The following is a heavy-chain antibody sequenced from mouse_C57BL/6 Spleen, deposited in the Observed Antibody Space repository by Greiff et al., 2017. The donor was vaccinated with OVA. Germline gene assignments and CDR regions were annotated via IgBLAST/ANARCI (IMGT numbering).Heavy chain of an antibody. D-gene: IGHD2-3*01. CDR3: ARGDGYYKYFDV. Sequence: EVQLQQSGPVLVKPGASVKMSCKASGYTFTDYYMNWVKQSHGKSLEWIGVINPYNGGTSYNQKFKGKATLTVDKSSSTAYMELNSLTSEDSAVYYCARGDGYYKYFDVWGTGTTVTVSS. CDR1: GYTFTDYY. CDR2: INPYNGGT. V-gene: IGHV1-19*01. J-gene: IGHJ1*03.